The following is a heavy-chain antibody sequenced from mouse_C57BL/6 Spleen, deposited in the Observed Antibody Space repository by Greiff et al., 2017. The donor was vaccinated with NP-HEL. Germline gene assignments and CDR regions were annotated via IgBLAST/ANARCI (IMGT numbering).Heavy chain of an antibody. D-gene: IGHD1-1*01. V-gene: IGHV1-80*01. CDR3: ARMGYGSPYAMDY. Sequence: VQRVESGAELVKPGASVKISCKASGYAFSSYWMNWVKQRPGKGLEWIGQIYPGDGDTNYNGKFKGKATLTADKSSSTAYMQLSSLTSEDSAVYFCARMGYGSPYAMDYWGQGTSVTVSS. J-gene: IGHJ4*01. CDR1: GYAFSSYW. CDR2: IYPGDGDT.